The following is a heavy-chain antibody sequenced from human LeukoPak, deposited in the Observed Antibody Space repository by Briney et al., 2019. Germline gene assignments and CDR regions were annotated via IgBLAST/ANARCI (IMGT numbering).Heavy chain of an antibody. D-gene: IGHD2-15*01. CDR3: ARQAVVVAAIGGQPQYFQH. CDR2: GSESGGT. CDR1: GGSLNGHY. J-gene: IGHJ1*01. Sequence: PSETLSLTCAVYGGSLNGHYWSWIRQPPGKGLEWIGEGSESGGTKFNPSLKSRVTISADTSKNQFSLKLSSVTAADTAVYYCARQAVVVAAIGGQPQYFQHWGQGTLVTVSS. V-gene: IGHV4-34*01.